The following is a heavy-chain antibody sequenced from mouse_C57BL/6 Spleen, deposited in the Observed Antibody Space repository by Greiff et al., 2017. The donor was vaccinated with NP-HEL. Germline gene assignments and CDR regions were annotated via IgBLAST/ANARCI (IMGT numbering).Heavy chain of an antibody. CDR3: TRDGYDVPFAY. D-gene: IGHD2-2*01. CDR2: ISSGGDYI. Sequence: EVKLMESGEGLVKPGGSLKLSCAASGFTFSSYAMSWVRQTPEKRLEWVAYISSGGDYIYYADTVKGRFTISRDNARNTLYLQMSSLKSEDTAMYYCTRDGYDVPFAYWGQGTLVTVSA. V-gene: IGHV5-9-1*02. J-gene: IGHJ3*01. CDR1: GFTFSSYA.